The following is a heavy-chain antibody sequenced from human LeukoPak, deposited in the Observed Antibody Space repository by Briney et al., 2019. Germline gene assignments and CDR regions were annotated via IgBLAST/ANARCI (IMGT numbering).Heavy chain of an antibody. CDR1: GFTFSDYY. J-gene: IGHJ6*02. D-gene: IGHD3-3*01. Sequence: GGSLRLSCSASGFTFSDYYMSWVRQAPGKGLEWVAVIWYDGSNKYYADSVKGRFTISRDNSKNTLYLQMNSLRAEDTAVYYCAKNYDFWSGYPDYYYYGMDVWGQGTTVTVSS. CDR2: IWYDGSNK. CDR3: AKNYDFWSGYPDYYYYGMDV. V-gene: IGHV3-33*08.